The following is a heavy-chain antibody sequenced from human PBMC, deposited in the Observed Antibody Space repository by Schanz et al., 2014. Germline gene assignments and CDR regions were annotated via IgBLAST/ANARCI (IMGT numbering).Heavy chain of an antibody. V-gene: IGHV1-18*01. J-gene: IGHJ4*02. CDR2: INSANGNT. D-gene: IGHD6-19*01. CDR1: GYTFISYG. Sequence: QVQLVQSGAEVKKPGASVKVSCKASGYTFISYGIKWVRQAPGQGLEWMGWINSANGNTKYSHRFQGRVTMTTDTSTSTAYMELRSLRSDDTAVYYCARGGYSSGWYDRDIAHFDYWGQGTLVTVSS. CDR3: ARGGYSSGWYDRDIAHFDY.